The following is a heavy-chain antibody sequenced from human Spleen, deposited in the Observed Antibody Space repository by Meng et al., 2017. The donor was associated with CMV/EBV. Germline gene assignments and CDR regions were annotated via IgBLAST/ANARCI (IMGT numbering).Heavy chain of an antibody. D-gene: IGHD1-1*01. CDR2: SISMLNKA. CDR3: ARDRARTGGGMDV. J-gene: IGHJ6*02. V-gene: IGHV1-69*05. Sequence: SVKVSCKAFGVTLNNYIISWVRQAPGQGLEWMGGSISMLNKADYAQKFQGRVAITTDGSTNTVYMELSSLRSEDTAVYYCARDRARTGGGMDVWGQGTTVTVSS. CDR1: GVTLNNYI.